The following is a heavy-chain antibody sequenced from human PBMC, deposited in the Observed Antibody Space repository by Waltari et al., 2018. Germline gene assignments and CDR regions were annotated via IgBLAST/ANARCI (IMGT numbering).Heavy chain of an antibody. CDR2: SSWDGGST. J-gene: IGHJ4*02. Sequence: EVQLVESGGVVVQPGGSLRLSCAASGFTFDDYTMHWVRQAPGKGLEWVSLSSWDGGSTYYADSVKGRFTISRDNSKNSLYLQMNSLRTEDTALYYCASLQSHSGTKDYWGQGTLVTVSS. CDR1: GFTFDDYT. V-gene: IGHV3-43*01. CDR3: ASLQSHSGTKDY. D-gene: IGHD1-1*01.